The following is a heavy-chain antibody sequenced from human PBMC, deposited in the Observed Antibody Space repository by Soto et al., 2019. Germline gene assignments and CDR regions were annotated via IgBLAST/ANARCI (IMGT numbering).Heavy chain of an antibody. J-gene: IGHJ6*02. CDR3: ARVLIAVAGTGDYGMDV. CDR2: ISYDGSNK. CDR1: GFTFGSYA. D-gene: IGHD6-19*01. Sequence: GGSLILSCAASGFTFGSYAMHLVRQAPGKGLEWVAVISYDGSNKYYADSVKGRFTISRDNSKNTLYLQMNSLRAEDTAVYYCARVLIAVAGTGDYGMDVWGQGTTVTVSS. V-gene: IGHV3-30-3*01.